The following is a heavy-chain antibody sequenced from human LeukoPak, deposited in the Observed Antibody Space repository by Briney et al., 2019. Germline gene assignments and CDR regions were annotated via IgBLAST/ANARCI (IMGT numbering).Heavy chain of an antibody. J-gene: IGHJ3*02. CDR2: ISWNSGSI. V-gene: IGHV3-9*03. CDR3: ARGIVVVPAAIDAFDI. Sequence: PGRSLRLSCAASGFTFDDYAMHWVRQAPGKGLEWVSGISWNSGSIGYADSVKGRFTISRDNAKNSLYLQMNSLRAEDMAVYYCARGIVVVPAAIDAFDIWGQGTMVTVSS. CDR1: GFTFDDYA. D-gene: IGHD2-2*01.